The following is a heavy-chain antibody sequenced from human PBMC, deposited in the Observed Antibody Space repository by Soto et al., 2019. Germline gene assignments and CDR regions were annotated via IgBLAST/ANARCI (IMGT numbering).Heavy chain of an antibody. D-gene: IGHD4-17*01. Sequence: QVQLVQSGVEVQKPGASVKVSCKASGYTFSDYYMHWIRPAPGQGLEWVGWINPTTGGPNYAQKFQGRVTRTRDTSISTAYMGLSSLRSDETAGYYLALKISDYNIDSWGQGTLVTVS. J-gene: IGHJ4*02. CDR2: INPTTGGP. CDR1: GYTFSDYY. CDR3: ALKISDYNIDS. V-gene: IGHV1-2*02.